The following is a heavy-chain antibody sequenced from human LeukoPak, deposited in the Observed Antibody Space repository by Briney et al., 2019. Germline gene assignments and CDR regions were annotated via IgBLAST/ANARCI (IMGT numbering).Heavy chain of an antibody. D-gene: IGHD5-24*01. CDR2: IKGDGSHT. V-gene: IGHV3-74*01. CDR1: GFTFSNYW. Sequence: GGSLRLSCAASGFTFSNYWMHWVRQAPGKGLVWVSRIKGDGSHTIYADSVKGRFTISRDNSKNTLYLQMNSLRAEDTAVYYCARVHIKSRDGYIVFFDYWGQGTLVTVSS. CDR3: ARVHIKSRDGYIVFFDY. J-gene: IGHJ4*02.